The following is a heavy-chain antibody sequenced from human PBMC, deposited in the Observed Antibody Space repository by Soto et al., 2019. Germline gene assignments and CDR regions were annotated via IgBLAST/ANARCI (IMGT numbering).Heavy chain of an antibody. CDR3: ARVISAAGSSMWFDP. CDR2: INAGNGNT. V-gene: IGHV1-3*01. D-gene: IGHD6-13*01. CDR1: GYTFTSYA. J-gene: IGHJ5*02. Sequence: GASVKVSCKASGYTFTSYAMHWVRQAPGQRLEWMGWINAGNGNTKYSQKFQGRVTITRDTSASTAYMELRSLRSDDTAVYYCARVISAAGSSMWFDPWGQGTLVTVSS.